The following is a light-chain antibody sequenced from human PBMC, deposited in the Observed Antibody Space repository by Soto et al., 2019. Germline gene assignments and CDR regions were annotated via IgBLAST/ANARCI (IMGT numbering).Light chain of an antibody. J-gene: IGKJ4*01. CDR2: SAS. Sequence: EIVLTQSPATLSLSPGERATLSCRASQSVRNDLVWYHQKPGQAPRVLIYSASNRATGITTRFSGSGTGTAFTLTISSLEPEDFAVYYCQQGTNWPPTFGGGTKLEMK. CDR3: QQGTNWPPT. CDR1: QSVRND. V-gene: IGKV3-11*01.